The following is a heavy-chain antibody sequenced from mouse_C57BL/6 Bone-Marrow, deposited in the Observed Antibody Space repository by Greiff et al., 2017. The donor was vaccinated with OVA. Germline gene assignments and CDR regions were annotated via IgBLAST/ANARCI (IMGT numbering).Heavy chain of an antibody. CDR1: GGACSDYG. Sequence: EVQLVESGGGLVKPGGSLKLSCADCGGACSDYGMHWVRQARATCLEWVAYISSGSSTIYYADTVKGRFTISRDNAKNTLFLLMTSLRSEDMAMYYCATGSSYDYWGQGTTLTVSS. J-gene: IGHJ2*01. V-gene: IGHV5-17*01. CDR2: ISSGSSTI. CDR3: ATGSSYDY. D-gene: IGHD1-1*01.